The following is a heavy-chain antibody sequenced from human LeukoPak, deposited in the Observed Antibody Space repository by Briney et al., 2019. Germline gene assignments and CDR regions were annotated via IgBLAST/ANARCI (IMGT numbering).Heavy chain of an antibody. D-gene: IGHD5/OR15-5a*01. J-gene: IGHJ3*02. CDR1: GGSISSGGYY. CDR3: ARRVSYPIGAFDI. CDR2: IYYSGST. V-gene: IGHV4-31*03. Sequence: SETLSLTCTVSGGSISSGGYYWSWIRQHPGKGLEGIGYIYYSGSTYYNPSLKSRVTISVDTSKNQFSLKLSSVTAADTAVYYCARRVSYPIGAFDIWGQGTMVTVSS.